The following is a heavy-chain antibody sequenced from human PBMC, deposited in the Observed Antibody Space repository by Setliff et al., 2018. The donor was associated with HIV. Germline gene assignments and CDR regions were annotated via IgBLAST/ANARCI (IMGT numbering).Heavy chain of an antibody. CDR2: LYDTGRT. D-gene: IGHD5-12*01. CDR3: VNSGYDGDYYYYYMDV. V-gene: IGHV4-39*01. J-gene: IGHJ6*03. Sequence: SETLSLTCSVSGGSVIKDNFYWGWIRQAPAKGLEWIATLYDTGRTYYSPPLKSRVSIFVDTTKNEFSLNLRSVTAADTAVYFCVNSGYDGDYYYYYMDVWGKGTTVTVSS. CDR1: GGSVIKDNFY.